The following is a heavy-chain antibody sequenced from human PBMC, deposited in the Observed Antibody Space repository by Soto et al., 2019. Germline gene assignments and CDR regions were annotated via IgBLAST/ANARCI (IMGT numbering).Heavy chain of an antibody. D-gene: IGHD3-22*01. CDR1: GGSISSSSYY. CDR2: IYYSGST. CDR3: ARVGGTYYYDSSGYYYFDY. V-gene: IGHV4-30-4*01. Sequence: SETLSLTCTVSGGSISSSSYYWSWIRQPPGKGLEWIGYIYYSGSTYYNPSLKSRVTISVDTSKNQFSLKLSSVTAADTAVYYCARVGGTYYYDSSGYYYFDYWGQGTLVTVSS. J-gene: IGHJ4*02.